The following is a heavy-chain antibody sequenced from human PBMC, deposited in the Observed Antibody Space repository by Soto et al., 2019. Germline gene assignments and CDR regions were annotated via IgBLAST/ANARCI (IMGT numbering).Heavy chain of an antibody. CDR3: ARPPNYYDMDV. J-gene: IGHJ6*02. CDR2: INAGNGNT. Sequence: ASVKVSCKASGYTFSSYAMHWVRQAPGQRLEWMGWINAGNGNTKYSQKFQGRVTITRDTSASTAYMELSSLRSEDTAVYYCARPPNYYDMDVWGQGTTVTVSS. D-gene: IGHD3-10*01. CDR1: GYTFSSYA. V-gene: IGHV1-3*01.